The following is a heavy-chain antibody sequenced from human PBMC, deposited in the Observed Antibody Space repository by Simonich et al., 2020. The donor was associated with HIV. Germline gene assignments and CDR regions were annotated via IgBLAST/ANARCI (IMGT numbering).Heavy chain of an antibody. Sequence: QVQLQQWGAGLLKPSETLSLTCAVYGGSFSGYYWSWIRQSPGKGLGWIGEISHRGSTNYSPSLKSRVTISVDTSKNQFSLKLNSVTAADTTVYYCARRTTAYFSFWGGFYFDYWGQGTLVTVSS. CDR2: ISHRGST. V-gene: IGHV4-34*01. J-gene: IGHJ4*02. CDR3: ARRTTAYFSFWGGFYFDY. D-gene: IGHD3-3*01. CDR1: GGSFSGYY.